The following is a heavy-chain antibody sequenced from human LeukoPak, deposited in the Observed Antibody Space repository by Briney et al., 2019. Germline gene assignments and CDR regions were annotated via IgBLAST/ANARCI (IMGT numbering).Heavy chain of an antibody. CDR3: SRDYYDILTGYYHLDY. D-gene: IGHD3-9*01. CDR1: GFTFSSYW. J-gene: IGHJ4*02. CDR2: IKQDGSEK. V-gene: IGHV3-7*01. Sequence: GSLRLSCAASGFTFSSYWMSWVRQAPGKGLEWVANIKQDGSEKYYVDSVKGRCTISRDNAKNSLYVQMNSLRAEDTAVYYCSRDYYDILTGYYHLDYWGQGTLVTVSS.